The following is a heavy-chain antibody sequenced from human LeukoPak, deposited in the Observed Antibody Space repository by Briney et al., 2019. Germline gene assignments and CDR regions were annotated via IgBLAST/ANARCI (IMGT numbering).Heavy chain of an antibody. J-gene: IGHJ3*02. CDR1: GYTFTSYG. CDR3: ARHRLNCFRSSTSCYRRGDAFDI. Sequence: ASVKVSCKASGYTFTSYGISWVRQAPGQGLEWMGWISAYNGNTNYAQKLQGRVTMTTDTSTSTAYMELRSLRSDDTAVYYCARHRLNCFRSSTSCYRRGDAFDIWGQGTMVTVSS. D-gene: IGHD2-2*01. V-gene: IGHV1-18*01. CDR2: ISAYNGNT.